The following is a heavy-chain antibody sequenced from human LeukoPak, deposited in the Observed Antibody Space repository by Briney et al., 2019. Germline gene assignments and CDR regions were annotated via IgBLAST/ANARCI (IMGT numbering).Heavy chain of an antibody. CDR3: AREYCSGGSCSLSWFDP. CDR2: INPSGGGT. CDR1: GYTFTSYY. V-gene: IGHV1-46*01. J-gene: IGHJ5*02. Sequence: ASVKVSCKASGYTFTSYYMHWVRQAPGQGLEWMGIINPSGGGTSYAQKFQGRVTMTRDTSTSTVYMELSSLRSEDTAVYYCAREYCSGGSCSLSWFDPWGQGTLVTVSS. D-gene: IGHD2-15*01.